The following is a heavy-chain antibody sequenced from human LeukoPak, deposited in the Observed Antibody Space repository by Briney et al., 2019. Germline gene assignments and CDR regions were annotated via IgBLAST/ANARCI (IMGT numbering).Heavy chain of an antibody. D-gene: IGHD1-14*01. J-gene: IGHJ4*02. Sequence: GGSLRLSCAASGFTFSNYAMRWVRQAPGKGLEWVSGISGSGDSTYYADSVKGRFAISRDNAKNTVSLQLNSLRVDDTAVYYCVGDLLIGGGSWSVPSLDSWGQGILVTVSS. CDR2: ISGSGDST. V-gene: IGHV3-23*01. CDR3: VGDLLIGGGSWSVPSLDS. CDR1: GFTFSNYA.